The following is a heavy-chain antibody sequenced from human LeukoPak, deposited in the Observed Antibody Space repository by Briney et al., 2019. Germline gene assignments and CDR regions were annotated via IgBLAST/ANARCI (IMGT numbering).Heavy chain of an antibody. Sequence: HGESLKISCKGSGYSFTSYWIGWVRQMPGKGLEWMGIIYPGDSDTRYSPSFQGQVTISADKSIGTAYLQWSSLKASDTAMYYCARSYYDFWSGYQDYYYGMDVWGQGTTVTVSS. D-gene: IGHD3-3*01. J-gene: IGHJ6*02. CDR1: GYSFTSYW. CDR3: ARSYYDFWSGYQDYYYGMDV. CDR2: IYPGDSDT. V-gene: IGHV5-51*01.